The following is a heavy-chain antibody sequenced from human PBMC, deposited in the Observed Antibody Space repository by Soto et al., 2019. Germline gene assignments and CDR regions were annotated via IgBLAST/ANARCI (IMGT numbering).Heavy chain of an antibody. CDR3: ARDRPHDYGDYSPLDV. J-gene: IGHJ6*02. CDR2: IWYDGSNK. D-gene: IGHD4-17*01. V-gene: IGHV3-33*01. CDR1: GFTFSSYG. Sequence: QVQLVESGGGVVQPGRSLRLSCAASGFTFSSYGMHWVRQAPGKGLEWVAVIWYDGSNKYYADSVKGRFTISRDNSKNTLYLQMNSLRAEDTAVYYCARDRPHDYGDYSPLDVWGQGTTVTGSS.